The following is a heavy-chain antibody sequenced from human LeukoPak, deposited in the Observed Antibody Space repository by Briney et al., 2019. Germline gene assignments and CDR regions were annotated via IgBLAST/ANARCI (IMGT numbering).Heavy chain of an antibody. J-gene: IGHJ6*03. CDR3: ARGGYRSSSAFYYMDV. V-gene: IGHV3-53*01. Sequence: GGSLRPSCAASGFTVSNNFLTWVRQAPGKGLECVSLIWSCGFTNYADSVRGRFTISRDNTKNTLYLQMNMLRVEDTTIYFCARGGYRSSSAFYYMDVWGKGTTVTVSS. D-gene: IGHD6-6*01. CDR2: IWSCGFT. CDR1: GFTVSNNF.